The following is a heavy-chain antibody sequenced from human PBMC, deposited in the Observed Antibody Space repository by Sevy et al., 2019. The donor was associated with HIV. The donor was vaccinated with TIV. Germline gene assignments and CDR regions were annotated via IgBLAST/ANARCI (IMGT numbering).Heavy chain of an antibody. CDR3: AKEIGSSGGDLYYYGMDV. J-gene: IGHJ6*02. V-gene: IGHV3-30*18. D-gene: IGHD6-19*01. Sequence: GGCLRLSCAASGFIFTTYGMLWVRQAPGKGLEWVAIVSYDGSNKFYADSVKGRFTISRDNSKNTLYLQMNSLRTEDTAVYYCAKEIGSSGGDLYYYGMDVWGQGTTVTVSS. CDR2: VSYDGSNK. CDR1: GFIFTTYG.